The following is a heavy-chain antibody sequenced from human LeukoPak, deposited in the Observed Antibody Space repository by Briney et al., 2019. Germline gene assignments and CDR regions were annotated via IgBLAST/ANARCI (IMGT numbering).Heavy chain of an antibody. Sequence: GGSLRLSCAASGFTFSSYSMNWVRQAPGKGLEWVSSISSSSSYIYYADSVKGRFTISRDNAKNSLYLQMNSLRAEDTAVYYCARRRDGYNCFDYWGQGTLVTASS. D-gene: IGHD5-24*01. CDR3: ARRRDGYNCFDY. CDR1: GFTFSSYS. V-gene: IGHV3-21*01. CDR2: ISSSSSYI. J-gene: IGHJ4*02.